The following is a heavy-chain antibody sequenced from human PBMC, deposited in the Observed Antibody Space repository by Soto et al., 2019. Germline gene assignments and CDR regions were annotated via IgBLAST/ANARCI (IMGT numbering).Heavy chain of an antibody. D-gene: IGHD3-22*01. CDR1: GGSLSGYY. CDR2: ICHGGST. CDR3: ARVGPWVPYYYDSSPYTFENWFDP. V-gene: IGHV4-38-2*01. Sequence: SETLSLTCAVYGGSLSGYYWSWIRQPPGKGLEWIGSICHGGSTYYNPSLNSRVTLSIDMTNNHVSLILNSVTAADTAVYYCARVGPWVPYYYDSSPYTFENWFDPWGQGTLVTVSS. J-gene: IGHJ5*02.